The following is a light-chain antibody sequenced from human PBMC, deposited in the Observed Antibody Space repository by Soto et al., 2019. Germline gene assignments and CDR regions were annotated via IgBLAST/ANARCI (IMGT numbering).Light chain of an antibody. Sequence: EIVLTQSPGTLSLSPGERATLSCRASQSINSRYLAWYQQKPGQAPRLLIYGASSRATGIPYRFSGSGSGIEFTLTISRLEPEDFGVYYCKQFGSSPGFTFGPGTKVDIK. CDR1: QSINSRY. CDR2: GAS. J-gene: IGKJ3*01. V-gene: IGKV3-20*01. CDR3: KQFGSSPGFT.